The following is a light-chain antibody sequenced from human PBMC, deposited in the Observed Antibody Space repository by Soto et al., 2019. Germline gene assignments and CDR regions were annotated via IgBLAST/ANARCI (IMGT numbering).Light chain of an antibody. V-gene: IGLV2-14*01. CDR1: RSDIGSYNY. CDR3: ISYTGRSTSYV. Sequence: QSVLTQPASVSGSPGQSITISCSGTRSDIGSYNYVAWYQQCPGKTPKFLIYGVSNRPSGVSSRFSGSKSGNTASLTISGLQAEDEADYYCISYTGRSTSYVFGSGTKVTVL. CDR2: GVS. J-gene: IGLJ1*01.